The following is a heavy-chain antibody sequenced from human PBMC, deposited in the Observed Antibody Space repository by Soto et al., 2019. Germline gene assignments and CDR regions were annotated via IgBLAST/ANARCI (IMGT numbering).Heavy chain of an antibody. J-gene: IGHJ4*02. D-gene: IGHD3-10*01. CDR1: GGTFSNYA. Sequence: GSLRLAGPVSGGTFSNYAMNWVRQAPGKGLEWVSSLSGSGGTTYYADSVKGRFIISRDNSKNTLYLLMNRLRAEDTALYYSAKQPADYGSGADTFYFDSWGQGALVTVYS. CDR3: AKQPADYGSGADTFYFDS. V-gene: IGHV3-23*01. CDR2: LSGSGGTT.